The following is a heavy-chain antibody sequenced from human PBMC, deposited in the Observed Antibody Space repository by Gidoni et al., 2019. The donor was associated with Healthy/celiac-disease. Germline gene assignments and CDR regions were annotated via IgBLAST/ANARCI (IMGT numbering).Heavy chain of an antibody. V-gene: IGHV4-59*08. J-gene: IGHJ4*02. CDR3: ARHLERIAVAGTVDY. CDR1: GGSISSYY. CDR2: IYYSGST. Sequence: QVQLQESGPGLVKPSETLSLTCTVSGGSISSYYWSWIRQPPGKGLEWIGYIYYSGSTNYNPSLKSRVTISVDTSKNQFSLKLSSVTAADTAVYYCARHLERIAVAGTVDYWGQGTLVTVSS. D-gene: IGHD6-19*01.